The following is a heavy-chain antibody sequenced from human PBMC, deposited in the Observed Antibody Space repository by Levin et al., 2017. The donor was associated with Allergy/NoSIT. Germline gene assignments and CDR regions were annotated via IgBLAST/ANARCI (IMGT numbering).Heavy chain of an antibody. J-gene: IGHJ4*02. D-gene: IGHD2-15*01. V-gene: IGHV3-74*01. Sequence: GGSLRLSCAASGFTFSSYWMHWVRQAPGKGLVWVSRINSDGTSTIYADSAKGRLTISRDNAKNTLYLQMNSLGAEDTAVYYCAKAGCSGGSCSLDYWGQGTLVTVSS. CDR3: AKAGCSGGSCSLDY. CDR2: INSDGTST. CDR1: GFTFSSYW.